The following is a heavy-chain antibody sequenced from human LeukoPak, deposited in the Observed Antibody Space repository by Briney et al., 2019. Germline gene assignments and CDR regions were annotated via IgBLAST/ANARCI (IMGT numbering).Heavy chain of an antibody. V-gene: IGHV3-33*01. CDR3: ARETGDLGDASDI. CDR2: IWYDGSNK. J-gene: IGHJ3*02. CDR1: GFTFSSYG. D-gene: IGHD2-21*01. Sequence: PGRSLRLSCAASGFTFSSYGMHWVRQAPGKGLEWVAVIWYDGSNKYYADSVKGRFTISRDNSKNTLYLQMNSLRAEDTAVYYGARETGDLGDASDIWGQGTMVTVSS.